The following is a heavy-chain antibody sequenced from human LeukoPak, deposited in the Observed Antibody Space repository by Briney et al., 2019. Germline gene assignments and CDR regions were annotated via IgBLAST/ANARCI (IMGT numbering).Heavy chain of an antibody. Sequence: QSGGSLRLSCAASGFTFNNHDMTWFGQGPGKGLEWVSRISDSGGATGYGDSVKGRFTISRDNSKNTVYLQMNSLRAEDTAVYYCGRYGRNPEFWGQGTLVTVSS. CDR2: ISDSGGAT. J-gene: IGHJ4*02. V-gene: IGHV3-23*01. D-gene: IGHD2-2*01. CDR1: GFTFNNHD. CDR3: GRYGRNPEF.